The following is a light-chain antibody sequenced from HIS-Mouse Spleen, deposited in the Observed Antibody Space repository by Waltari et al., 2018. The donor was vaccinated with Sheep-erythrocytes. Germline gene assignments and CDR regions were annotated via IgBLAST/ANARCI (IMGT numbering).Light chain of an antibody. CDR1: SSDVGGYNY. Sequence: QSALTQPRSVSGSPGQSVTISCTGTSSDVGGYNYVSWYQQHPAKAPKIMIYDVSKRPSGVPDRFSGAKSGNTASLTISGLQAEDEADYYCCSYAGSYNHVFATGTKVTVL. J-gene: IGLJ1*01. CDR2: DVS. V-gene: IGLV2-11*01. CDR3: CSYAGSYNHV.